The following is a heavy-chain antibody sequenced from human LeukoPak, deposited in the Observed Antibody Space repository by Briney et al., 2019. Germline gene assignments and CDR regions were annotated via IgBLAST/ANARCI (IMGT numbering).Heavy chain of an antibody. D-gene: IGHD2-2*01. CDR3: ARGGGGYCSSTSCYYWFDP. CDR2: IYYSGST. V-gene: IGHV4-39*07. J-gene: IGHJ5*02. Sequence: SETLSLTCTVSGGSTSSSSYYWGWIRQPPGKGLEWIGSIYYSGSTYYNPSLKSRVTISVDTSKNQFSLKLSSVTAADTAVYYCARGGGGYCSSTSCYYWFDPWGQGTLVTVSS. CDR1: GGSTSSSSYY.